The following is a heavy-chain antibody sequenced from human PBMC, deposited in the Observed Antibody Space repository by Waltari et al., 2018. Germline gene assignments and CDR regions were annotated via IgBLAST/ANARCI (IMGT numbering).Heavy chain of an antibody. CDR1: GGSISSSSYY. V-gene: IGHV4-39*01. D-gene: IGHD5-18*01. CDR3: ASHVDTAMVRYYYYYMDV. CDR2: IYYSGST. J-gene: IGHJ6*03. Sequence: QLQLQESGPGLVKPSETLSLTCTVSGGSISSSSYYWGWIRQPPGKGLEWIGSIYYSGSTYYHPPLKSRVTISVDTSKNQFSLKLSSVTAADTAVYYCASHVDTAMVRYYYYYMDVWGKGTTVTVSS.